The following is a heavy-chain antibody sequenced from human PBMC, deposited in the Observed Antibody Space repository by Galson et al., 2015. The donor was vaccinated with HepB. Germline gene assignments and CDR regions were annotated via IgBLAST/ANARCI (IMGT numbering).Heavy chain of an antibody. Sequence: PALVKPTQTLTLTSTFSGFSLRTSVVGVGWVRQSPGKTLEWLELIDWSDDKRYSPSLRSRLTITKGTSKKQVVLTMTNLDPMDTTTYYCARSLGLVGPYFDNWGQGTLVTVSS. J-gene: IGHJ4*02. CDR1: GFSLRTSVVG. CDR2: IDWSDDK. V-gene: IGHV2-5*01. D-gene: IGHD2-8*02. CDR3: ARSLGLVGPYFDN.